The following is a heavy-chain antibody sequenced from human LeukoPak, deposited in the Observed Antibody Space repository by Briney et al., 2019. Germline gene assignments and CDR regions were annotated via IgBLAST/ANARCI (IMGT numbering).Heavy chain of an antibody. V-gene: IGHV2-5*02. J-gene: IGHJ4*02. CDR2: IYWDDDK. D-gene: IGHD4-17*01. Sequence: ESGPTLVNPPQTLTLTCTFSGFSLSTSGVGVGWIRQPPGKALEWLALIYWDDDKRYSPSLKSRLTITKDTSKNQVVLTMTNMDPVDTATYYCAHRGYGDYNEYYFDYWGQGTLVTVSS. CDR3: AHRGYGDYNEYYFDY. CDR1: GFSLSTSGVG.